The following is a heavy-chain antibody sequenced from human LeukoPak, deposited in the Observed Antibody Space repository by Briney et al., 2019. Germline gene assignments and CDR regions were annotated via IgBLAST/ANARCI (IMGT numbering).Heavy chain of an antibody. CDR1: GGTFISYA. V-gene: IGHV1-69*01. J-gene: IGHJ4*02. CDR3: ARAGRITMIVVVTNLDY. Sequence: SVEVSCKASGGTFISYAISWVRQAPGQGLEWMGGIIPIFGTANYAQKFQGRVTITADESTSTAYMELSSLRSEDTAVYYCARAGRITMIVVVTNLDYWGQGTLVTVSS. CDR2: IIPIFGTA. D-gene: IGHD3-22*01.